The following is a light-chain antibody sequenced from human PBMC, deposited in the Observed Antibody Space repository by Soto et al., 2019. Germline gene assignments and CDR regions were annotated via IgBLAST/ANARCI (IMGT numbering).Light chain of an antibody. Sequence: DLVMSQSRLFLSVTPGEPASISCRSSQSLLHDNGFNFLNWYLQKPGQSPQLLISLGSSRASGVPDRFSGSASGRDFTLLISRVEAEDVGVFFCMQALETPLTLGGGTKVDIK. V-gene: IGKV2-28*01. CDR3: MQALETPLT. J-gene: IGKJ4*01. CDR2: LGS. CDR1: QSLLHDNGFNF.